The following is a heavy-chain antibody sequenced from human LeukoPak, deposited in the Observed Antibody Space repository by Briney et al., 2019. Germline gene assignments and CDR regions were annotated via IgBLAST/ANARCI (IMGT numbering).Heavy chain of an antibody. CDR3: ARHSSSWPRPLYYFDY. J-gene: IGHJ4*02. CDR1: GGSISSSSYY. Sequence: SETLSLTCTVSGGSISSSSYYWGWIRQPPGKGLEWIGSIYYSGSTYYNPSLKSRVTISVDTSKNQFSLKLSSVTAADTAVYYCARHSSSWPRPLYYFDYWGQGTLVTVSS. V-gene: IGHV4-39*01. D-gene: IGHD6-13*01. CDR2: IYYSGST.